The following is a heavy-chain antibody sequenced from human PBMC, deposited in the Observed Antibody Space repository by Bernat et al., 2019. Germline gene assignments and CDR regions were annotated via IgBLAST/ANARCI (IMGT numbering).Heavy chain of an antibody. CDR3: ARYSQSREVPAANRGVYAFDI. CDR1: GFTVSSNY. D-gene: IGHD2-2*01. Sequence: EVQLVESGGGLVQPGGSLRLSCAASGFTVSSNYMSWVRQAPGKGLEWVSVIYSGGSTYYADSVKGRCTISRDNSKNTMYLQMKILRAENTAVYYCARYSQSREVPAANRGVYAFDIWGQGTMVTVSS. CDR2: IYSGGST. V-gene: IGHV3-66*01. J-gene: IGHJ3*02.